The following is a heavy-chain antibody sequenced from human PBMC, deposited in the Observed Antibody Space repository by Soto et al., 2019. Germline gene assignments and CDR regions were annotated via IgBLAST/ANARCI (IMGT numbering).Heavy chain of an antibody. D-gene: IGHD3-16*01. Sequence: QVQLVQSGAEVKKPGASVKVSCKASGYTFTNFGISWVRQAPGQGLEGMGWISAYNGNTNYTQNFQGRVTMTPDTATSTAYMGLRSLRSDDTSVYFCASGGTPIASWGQGTLVTVSS. J-gene: IGHJ4*02. CDR2: ISAYNGNT. V-gene: IGHV1-18*01. CDR3: ASGGTPIAS. CDR1: GYTFTNFG.